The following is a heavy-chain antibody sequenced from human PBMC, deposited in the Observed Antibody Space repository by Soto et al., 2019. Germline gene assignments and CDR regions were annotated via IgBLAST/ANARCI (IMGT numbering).Heavy chain of an antibody. CDR3: AKDRDQWETAHGAEYIDY. D-gene: IGHD1-26*01. Sequence: EVQLVESGGGLVQPGRSLRLSWAASGFTVDDYAMHWVRQTPGKVLEWVSTMSWNSGRIDNGDSVKGRFTISRDNAKKPIFLQMNSVRTDDTALYYCAKDRDQWETAHGAEYIDYWGQGHRVTVSS. CDR1: GFTVDDYA. CDR2: MSWNSGRI. V-gene: IGHV3-9*01. J-gene: IGHJ4*02.